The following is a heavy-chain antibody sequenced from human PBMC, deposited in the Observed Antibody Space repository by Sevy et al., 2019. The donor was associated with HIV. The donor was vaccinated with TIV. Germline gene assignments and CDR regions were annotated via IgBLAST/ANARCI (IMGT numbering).Heavy chain of an antibody. J-gene: IGHJ4*02. D-gene: IGHD2-21*02. CDR1: GFTFSTYG. Sequence: GGSLRLSCAASGFTFSTYGMHWVRQAPGKGLEWVAIISYEGSNKYYSDSVKGRFTISRDNSKNTLYLQMNSLRDEDTAVYYGAKDLGFGGGYYVFDYWGQGALVTVSS. CDR3: AKDLGFGGGYYVFDY. V-gene: IGHV3-30*18. CDR2: ISYEGSNK.